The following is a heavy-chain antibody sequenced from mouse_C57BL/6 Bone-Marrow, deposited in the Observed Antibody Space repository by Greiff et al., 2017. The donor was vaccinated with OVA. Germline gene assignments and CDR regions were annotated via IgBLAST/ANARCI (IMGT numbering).Heavy chain of an antibody. V-gene: IGHV1-55*01. CDR3: ARWGRGYGSRDYFDY. Sequence: VQLQQPGAELVKPGASVKMSCKASGYTFTSYWITWVKQRPGQGLEWIGDIYPGSGSTNYNEKFKSKATLTVDTSSSTAYMQLISLTSEDSAVYYCARWGRGYGSRDYFDYWGQGTTLTVSS. CDR2: IYPGSGST. D-gene: IGHD1-1*01. J-gene: IGHJ2*01. CDR1: GYTFTSYW.